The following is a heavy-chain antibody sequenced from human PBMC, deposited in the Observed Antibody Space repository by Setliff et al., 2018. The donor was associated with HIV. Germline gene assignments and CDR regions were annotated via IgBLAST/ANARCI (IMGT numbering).Heavy chain of an antibody. D-gene: IGHD3-10*01. Sequence: PSETLSLTCTVSGGSISSSTYYWNWIRQPPGKGPEWIGNIYYSGSTSYNPSLKSRVTVSVDRSKNQSSLKLRSVTAADTAVYCCARDTSLVRGRDYWGQGTLVTVSS. CDR3: ARDTSLVRGRDY. CDR2: IYYSGST. CDR1: GGSISSSTYY. J-gene: IGHJ4*02. V-gene: IGHV4-39*07.